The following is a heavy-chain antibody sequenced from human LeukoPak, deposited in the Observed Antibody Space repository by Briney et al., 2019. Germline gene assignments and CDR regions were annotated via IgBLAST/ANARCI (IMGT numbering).Heavy chain of an antibody. Sequence: PSETLSLTCTVSGGSISSSSYYWGWICQPPGKGLEWIGNIYYSGSTYYNPSLKSRVSISVGTSKKHFSLRLSSVTAADTAVYYCARLGGYSYGYSGAFDIWGQGTMVTVSS. CDR3: ARLGGYSYGYSGAFDI. V-gene: IGHV4-39*02. CDR2: IYYSGST. J-gene: IGHJ3*02. CDR1: GGSISSSSYY. D-gene: IGHD5-18*01.